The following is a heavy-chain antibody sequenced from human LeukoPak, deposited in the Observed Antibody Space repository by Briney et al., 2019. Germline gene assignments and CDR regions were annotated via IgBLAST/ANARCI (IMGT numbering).Heavy chain of an antibody. Sequence: PSETLSLTCTVSGDSIRGYYWSWIRQPPGKGLEWIGDIHYTGSTDYNPTLKSRVTISIDTSKNQFSLRLSSVTAADTAVYYCARDLGGRYSSENWFDPWGQGTLVTVSS. J-gene: IGHJ5*02. D-gene: IGHD1-26*01. CDR3: ARDLGGRYSSENWFDP. V-gene: IGHV4-59*12. CDR2: IHYTGST. CDR1: GDSIRGYY.